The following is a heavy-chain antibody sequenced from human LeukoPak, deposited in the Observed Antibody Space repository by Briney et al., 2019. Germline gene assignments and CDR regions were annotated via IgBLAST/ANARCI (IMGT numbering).Heavy chain of an antibody. CDR3: ARLGGGTTVPTPRGSWFDP. CDR2: IYYSGST. J-gene: IGHJ5*02. CDR1: GGSISSSSYY. Sequence: PSETLSLTCTVSGGSISSSSYYWGWIRQPPGKGLEWIGSIYYSGSTYYNPSLKSRVTISVDTSKNQFSLKLSSVTAADTAVYYCARLGGGTTVPTPRGSWFDPWGQGTLVTVSS. D-gene: IGHD4-23*01. V-gene: IGHV4-39*01.